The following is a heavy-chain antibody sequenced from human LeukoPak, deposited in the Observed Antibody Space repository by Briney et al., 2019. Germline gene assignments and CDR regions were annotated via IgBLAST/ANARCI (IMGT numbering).Heavy chain of an antibody. D-gene: IGHD6-19*01. J-gene: IGHJ5*02. Sequence: SETLSLTCTVSGGSISSYYWSWIRQPPGKGLEWIGYIYYSGSTNYNPSLKSRVTISVDTSKNQFSLKLSSVTAADTAVYYCARALTRSGRRYLDPWGQGTLVTVSS. CDR1: GGSISSYY. V-gene: IGHV4-59*01. CDR2: IYYSGST. CDR3: ARALTRSGRRYLDP.